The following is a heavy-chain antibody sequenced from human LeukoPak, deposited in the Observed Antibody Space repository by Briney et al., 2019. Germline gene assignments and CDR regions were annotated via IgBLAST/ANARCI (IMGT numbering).Heavy chain of an antibody. CDR2: INPNSGGT. V-gene: IGHV1-2*02. Sequence: ASVKVSCKASGYTFTGYYMHWVRQAPGQGLEWMGWINPNSGGTNYAQKFRGRVTMTRDTSISTAYMELSRLRSDDTAVYYCARDLTLAVARGGDPYFDYWGQGTLVTVSS. D-gene: IGHD6-19*01. J-gene: IGHJ4*02. CDR1: GYTFTGYY. CDR3: ARDLTLAVARGGDPYFDY.